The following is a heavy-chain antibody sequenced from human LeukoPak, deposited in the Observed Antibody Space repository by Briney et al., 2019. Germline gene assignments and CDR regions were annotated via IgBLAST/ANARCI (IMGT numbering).Heavy chain of an antibody. CDR2: ISSSSSTI. Sequence: GGSLRLSCAASGFTFSSYSMNWVRQAPGKGLEWVSYISSSSSTIYYADSVKGRFTISRDNAKNSLYLQMNSLRAEDTAVYYCARDGITMAFDYWGQGTLVTVSS. CDR3: ARDGITMAFDY. V-gene: IGHV3-48*01. J-gene: IGHJ4*02. CDR1: GFTFSSYS. D-gene: IGHD3-10*01.